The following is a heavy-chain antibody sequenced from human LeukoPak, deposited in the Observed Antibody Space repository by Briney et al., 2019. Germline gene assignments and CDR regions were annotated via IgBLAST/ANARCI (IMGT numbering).Heavy chain of an antibody. Sequence: GGSLRLSCAASGFTFSSYGMHWVRQAPGKGLEWVAFIRYDGSNKYYADSVKGRFTISRDNAKNSLYLQMNSLRAEDTAVYCCAKQYPGIHYPEGGGYFDYWGQGTLVTVSS. CDR2: IRYDGSNK. D-gene: IGHD1-14*01. J-gene: IGHJ4*02. CDR1: GFTFSSYG. V-gene: IGHV3-30*02. CDR3: AKQYPGIHYPEGGGYFDY.